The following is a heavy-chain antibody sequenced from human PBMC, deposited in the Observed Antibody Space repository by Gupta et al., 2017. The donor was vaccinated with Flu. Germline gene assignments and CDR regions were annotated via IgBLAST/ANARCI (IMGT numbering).Heavy chain of an antibody. Sequence: QVQLQQWGAGLLKPSETLSLTCAVYGGSFSGYYWRWIRQPPGKGLEWIGEINHSGSTNFNPSLKSRVTISVDTSKNQFSRRLTSVTATETAVYDCARDRGYDDVWGSYRSFDYGGQGTLVTVSS. CDR1: GGSFSGYY. CDR3: ARDRGYDDVWGSYRSFDY. J-gene: IGHJ4*02. D-gene: IGHD3-16*02. CDR2: INHSGST. V-gene: IGHV4-34*01.